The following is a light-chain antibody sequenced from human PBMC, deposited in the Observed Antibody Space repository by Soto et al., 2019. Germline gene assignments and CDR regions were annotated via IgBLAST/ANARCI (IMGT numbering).Light chain of an antibody. Sequence: QSVLTQPPSASGTPGQRVTISCSGSSSNIGSNTVNWYQQLPGTAPKLLIYSNNQRPSGVPDRFSGSKSGTSASLAISGLQSEDEADYYCAAWDYSLNAYVVFGGGTKVTVL. CDR3: AAWDYSLNAYVV. V-gene: IGLV1-44*01. J-gene: IGLJ2*01. CDR2: SNN. CDR1: SSNIGSNT.